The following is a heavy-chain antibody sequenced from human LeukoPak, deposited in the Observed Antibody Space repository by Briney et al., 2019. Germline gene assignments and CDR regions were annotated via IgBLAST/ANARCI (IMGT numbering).Heavy chain of an antibody. CDR3: ATGDGSYFVY. Sequence: ASETLSLTCTVSASSIRNYFWNWIRQPPGKGLEWIGYIYHSGNTNYNPSLKSRVTMSLDPSKNQFSLKLSSVTAADTAVYYCATGDGSYFVYWGQGTLVTVSS. J-gene: IGHJ4*02. CDR1: ASSIRNYF. V-gene: IGHV4-59*01. CDR2: IYHSGNT. D-gene: IGHD3-10*01.